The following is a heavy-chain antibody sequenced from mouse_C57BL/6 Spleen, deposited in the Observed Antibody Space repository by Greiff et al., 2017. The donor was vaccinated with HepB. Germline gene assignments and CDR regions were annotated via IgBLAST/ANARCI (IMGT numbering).Heavy chain of an antibody. D-gene: IGHD2-2*01. V-gene: IGHV1-59*01. CDR3: ARGGDGYDDGFAY. CDR1: GYTFTSYW. J-gene: IGHJ3*01. Sequence: VQLQQPGAELVRPGPSVKLSCKASGYTFTSYWMHWVKQRPGQGLEWIGVIDPSDSYTNYNQKFKGKATLTVDTSSSTAYMQLSSLTSEDSAVYYCARGGDGYDDGFAYWGQGTLVTVSA. CDR2: IDPSDSYT.